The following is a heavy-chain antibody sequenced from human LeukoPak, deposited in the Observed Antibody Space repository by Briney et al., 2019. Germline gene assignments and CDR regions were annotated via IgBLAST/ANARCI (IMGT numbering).Heavy chain of an antibody. CDR2: INPNSGGT. D-gene: IGHD3-9*01. V-gene: IGHV1-2*06. CDR3: AREGPLYYDILTGYYNWFDP. J-gene: IGHJ5*02. CDR1: GYTFTGYY. Sequence: ASVKVSCKASGYTFTGYYMHWVRQAPGQGLEWMGRINPNSGGTNYAQKFQGRVTMTRDTSISTAYMELSRLRSDDTAVYYCAREGPLYYDILTGYYNWFDPWGQGTLVTVSS.